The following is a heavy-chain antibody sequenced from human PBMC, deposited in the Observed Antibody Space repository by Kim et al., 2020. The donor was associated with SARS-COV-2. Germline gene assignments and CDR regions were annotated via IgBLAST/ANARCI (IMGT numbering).Heavy chain of an antibody. Sequence: GGSLRLSCAASGFTFSNSDMHWVRQAPGKGLEWLAVIGENGKIEDYSDSVKGRFTISRDNSNNILYLQMDNLRVEDTAVYYCSSKITLGYWGQGTLVTVSS. CDR1: GFTFSNSD. J-gene: IGHJ4*02. V-gene: IGHV3-33*08. D-gene: IGHD7-27*01. CDR2: IGENGKIE. CDR3: SSKITLGY.